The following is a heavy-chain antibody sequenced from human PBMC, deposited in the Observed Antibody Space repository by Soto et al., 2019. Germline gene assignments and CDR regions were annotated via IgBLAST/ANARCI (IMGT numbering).Heavy chain of an antibody. CDR3: AREPSGTGFDY. J-gene: IGHJ4*02. CDR2: ISYDGSNK. CDR1: GFTFSSYA. V-gene: IGHV3-30-3*01. Sequence: LRLSCAASGFTFSSYAMHWVRQAPGKGLEWVAVISYDGSNKYYADSVEGRFTISRDNSKNTLYLQMNSLRAEDTAVYYCAREPSGTGFDYWGQGTLVTVSS. D-gene: IGHD6-13*01.